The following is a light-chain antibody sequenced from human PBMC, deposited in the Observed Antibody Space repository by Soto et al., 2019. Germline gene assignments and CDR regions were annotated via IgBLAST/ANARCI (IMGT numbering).Light chain of an antibody. CDR2: GAS. J-gene: IGKJ5*01. CDR1: QSISGD. Sequence: EIVMTQSPATLSLSPGDRATLSCRASQSISGDLAWYQQKPGQAPRLFIYGASTRETGIPARFSGSGSGTDFALTISGLQSEDVAVYYCQQYNKWPITFGEGTRLDIK. V-gene: IGKV3-15*01. CDR3: QQYNKWPIT.